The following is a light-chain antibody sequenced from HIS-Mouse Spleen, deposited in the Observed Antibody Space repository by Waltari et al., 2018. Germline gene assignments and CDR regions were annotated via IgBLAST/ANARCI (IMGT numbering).Light chain of an antibody. CDR3: AAWDDSLSGPV. V-gene: IGLV1-47*01. J-gene: IGLJ3*02. CDR2: RHN. Sequence: QSVLTQPPSASGTPGQRVTISCSGSSSNIGSNYVYWYQQLPGTAPKLLIYRHNQRPSGVPDRFSGSTSGTSASLAISGLRSEDEADYYCAAWDDSLSGPVFGGGTKLTVL. CDR1: SSNIGSNY.